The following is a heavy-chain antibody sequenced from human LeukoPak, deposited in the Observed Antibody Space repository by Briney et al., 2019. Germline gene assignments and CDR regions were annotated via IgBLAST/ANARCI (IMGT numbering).Heavy chain of an antibody. V-gene: IGHV3-9*01. J-gene: IGHJ4*02. CDR2: ISWNSASI. Sequence: GRSLRLSCAASGFTFDDYAMHWVRQVPGKGLEWVSGISWNSASIGYADSVKGRFTISRDNAKNSLFLQMNSLRVEDTALYYCAKVIHVPGWGSRSFDFWGQGTLVTVSS. CDR1: GFTFDDYA. D-gene: IGHD3-10*01. CDR3: AKVIHVPGWGSRSFDF.